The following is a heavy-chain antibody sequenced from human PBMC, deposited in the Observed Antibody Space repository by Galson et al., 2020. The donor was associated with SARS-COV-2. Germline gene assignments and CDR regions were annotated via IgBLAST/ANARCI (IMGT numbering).Heavy chain of an antibody. CDR1: GYTFTGYY. V-gene: IGHV1-2*02. Sequence: ASVKVSCTASGYTFTGYYMHWVRQAPGQGLEWMGWINPNSGGTNYAQKFQGRVTMTRDTSISTAYMELSRLRSDDTAVYYCARGGTMIVVADAFDIWGQGTMVTVSS. CDR3: ARGGTMIVVADAFDI. J-gene: IGHJ3*02. D-gene: IGHD3-22*01. CDR2: INPNSGGT.